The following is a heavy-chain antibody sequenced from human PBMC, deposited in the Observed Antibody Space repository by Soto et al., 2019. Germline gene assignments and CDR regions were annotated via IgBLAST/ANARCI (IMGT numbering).Heavy chain of an antibody. CDR1: GFTFSSYA. Sequence: GGSLRLSCAASGFTFSSYAMHWVRQAPGKGLEYVAAISGSGGSTYYENSVKGRFTISRDNSKNTLYLQMNSLRVEDTAVYYCAKDQVNYYYYGMDVWGQGTTVTVSS. CDR2: ISGSGGST. CDR3: AKDQVNYYYYGMDV. V-gene: IGHV3-64*04. J-gene: IGHJ6*02.